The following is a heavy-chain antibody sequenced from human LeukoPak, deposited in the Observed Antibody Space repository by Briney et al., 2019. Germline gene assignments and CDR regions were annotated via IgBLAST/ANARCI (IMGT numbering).Heavy chain of an antibody. D-gene: IGHD1-26*01. J-gene: IGHJ4*02. CDR3: ARDLVGLVGAPTFDY. Sequence: PGGSLRLSCAASGFTFSSYGMHWVRQAPGQGLEYVSAISSNGGSTYYANSVKGRFTISRDNSKNTLYLQMGSLRAEDMAVYYCARDLVGLVGAPTFDYWGQGTLVTVSS. V-gene: IGHV3-64*01. CDR2: ISSNGGST. CDR1: GFTFSSYG.